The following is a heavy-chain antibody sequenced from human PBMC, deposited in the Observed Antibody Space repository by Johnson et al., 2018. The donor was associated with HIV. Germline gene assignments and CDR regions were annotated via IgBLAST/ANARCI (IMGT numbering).Heavy chain of an antibody. CDR2: IYSGGST. Sequence: VQLVESGGGLIQPGGSLRLSCAASGFTVSSNYMNWVRQPPGKGLEWVSVIYSGGSTYYADSVKGRFTISRDNSKNTLYLQMNSLRAEDTAVYYWARATLYYDILTGYQPDAFDIWGQGTMVTVSS. CDR1: GFTVSSNY. V-gene: IGHV3-53*01. CDR3: ARATLYYDILTGYQPDAFDI. J-gene: IGHJ3*02. D-gene: IGHD3-9*01.